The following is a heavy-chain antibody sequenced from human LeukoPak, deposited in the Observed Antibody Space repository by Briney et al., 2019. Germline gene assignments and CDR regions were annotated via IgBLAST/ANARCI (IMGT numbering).Heavy chain of an antibody. D-gene: IGHD7-27*01. CDR1: GGSISSYY. CDR2: IYYSGST. V-gene: IGHV4-59*01. Sequence: SETLSLTCTVSGGSISSYYWSWIRQPPGKGLEWIGYIYYSGSTNYNPSLKSRVTISVDTSKNQFSLKLSSVTAADTAVYYCARESTKLGMGAFDIWGQGTMVTVSS. CDR3: ARESTKLGMGAFDI. J-gene: IGHJ3*02.